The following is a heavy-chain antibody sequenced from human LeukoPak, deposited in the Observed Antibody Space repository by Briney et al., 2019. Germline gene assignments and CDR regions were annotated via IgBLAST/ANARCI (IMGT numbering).Heavy chain of an antibody. J-gene: IGHJ4*02. D-gene: IGHD4-17*01. CDR1: GGTFSSYA. Sequence: ASVKVSCKASGGTFSSYAISWVRQAPGQGLEWMGGIIPIFGTANYAQKFQGRVTITTDESTSTAYMELSSLRSEDTAVYYCARMTTVTTGYFDYWGQGTLVTVYS. V-gene: IGHV1-69*05. CDR3: ARMTTVTTGYFDY. CDR2: IIPIFGTA.